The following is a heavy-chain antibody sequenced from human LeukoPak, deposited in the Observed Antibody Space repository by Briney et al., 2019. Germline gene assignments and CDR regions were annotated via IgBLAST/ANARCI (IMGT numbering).Heavy chain of an antibody. V-gene: IGHV3-30*02. D-gene: IGHD5-12*01. Sequence: GGSLRLSCAASGFTFSSYGMHWVRQAPGKGLEWVAFIRYDGSNKYYADSVKGRFTISRDNSKNTLYLQMNSLRAEDTAVYYCAKEHSGYESYYYYYMDVWGKGTTVTISS. J-gene: IGHJ6*03. CDR3: AKEHSGYESYYYYYMDV. CDR2: IRYDGSNK. CDR1: GFTFSSYG.